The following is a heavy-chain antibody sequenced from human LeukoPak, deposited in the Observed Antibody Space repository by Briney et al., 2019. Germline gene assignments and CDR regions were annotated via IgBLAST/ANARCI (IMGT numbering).Heavy chain of an antibody. CDR2: FHPEEAKM. J-gene: IGHJ4*02. V-gene: IGHV1-24*01. CDR3: ATRSGDFWSGFVN. Sequence: ASVTVSCKVSGNSLSELSIQWVRQAPGKGLECMRGFHPEEAKMVYSQNFQGRVTMTEDTSTQTAYMELSGLTSDDTAVYYCATRSGDFWSGFVNWGQGTLVTVSS. CDR1: GNSLSELS. D-gene: IGHD3-3*01.